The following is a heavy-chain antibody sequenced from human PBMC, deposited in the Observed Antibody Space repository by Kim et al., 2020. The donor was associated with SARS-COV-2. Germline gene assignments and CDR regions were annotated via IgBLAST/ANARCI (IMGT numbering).Heavy chain of an antibody. D-gene: IGHD3-10*01. CDR1: GFTFSDYY. CDR2: SRDKTNRYTT. Sequence: GGSLRLSCAASGFTFSDYYMDWVRQAPGKGLEWVGRSRDKTNRYTTEYAASVRGIFIISRDDSRNSLYLQMNSLKTEDTAVYYCTRGGSGSSKEYFQFWGQGTLAIVSS. CDR3: TRGGSGSSKEYFQF. V-gene: IGHV3-72*01. J-gene: IGHJ1*01.